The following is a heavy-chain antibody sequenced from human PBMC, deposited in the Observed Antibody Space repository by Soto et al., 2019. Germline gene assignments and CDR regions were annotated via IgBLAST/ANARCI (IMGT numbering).Heavy chain of an antibody. V-gene: IGHV3-74*01. CDR3: VRGPGAYVYFGFDV. CDR1: GFNFNTDS. CDR2: INTDGTST. D-gene: IGHD3-9*01. Sequence: PGGSLRVSCVASGFNFNTDSMHWVRQAPGEGLVWISRINTDGTSTNYADSVRGRFTFSRDNAKNTLYLQMNSLRADDTAVYYCVRGPGAYVYFGFDVWGQGTMVTVSS. J-gene: IGHJ3*01.